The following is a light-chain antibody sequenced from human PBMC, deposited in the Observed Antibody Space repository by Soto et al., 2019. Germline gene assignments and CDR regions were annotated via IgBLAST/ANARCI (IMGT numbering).Light chain of an antibody. V-gene: IGKV4-1*01. CDR3: QQYYSTPLT. CDR2: WAS. J-gene: IGKJ2*01. Sequence: DIVMTQSPDSLAVSLGERATINCKSSQSLLYSSNNKNYLAWYQQKPGQPPKLLIYWASTRESGVPDRFSGSGSGTDFTLTISSLQAEDVAVYYCQQYYSTPLTFGQGTKLEIK. CDR1: QSLLYSSNNKNY.